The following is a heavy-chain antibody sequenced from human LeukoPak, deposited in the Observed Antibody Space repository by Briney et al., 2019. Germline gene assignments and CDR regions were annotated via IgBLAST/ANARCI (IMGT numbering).Heavy chain of an antibody. V-gene: IGHV3-7*01. CDR1: GFTFSNYW. J-gene: IGHJ4*02. Sequence: PVGSLRLSCAASGFTFSNYWMSWVRQAPGKGLECVASIKQDGSEKYYVDSVKGRFTISRDNAKNSLYLQMNSLRVEDTAVYYCARGRGSSGYWGQGTLVTVSS. CDR3: ARGRGSSGY. CDR2: IKQDGSEK.